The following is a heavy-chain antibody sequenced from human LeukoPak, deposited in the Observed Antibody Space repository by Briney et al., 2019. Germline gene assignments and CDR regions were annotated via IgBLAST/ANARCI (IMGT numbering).Heavy chain of an antibody. J-gene: IGHJ4*02. D-gene: IGHD5-12*01. CDR3: AREQGYSGYDFDY. CDR2: IRYDGSNK. CDR1: GITLSSSG. Sequence: PGGSLRLSCAASGITLSSSGMHWVRQAPGKGLEWVAFIRYDGSNKYYADSVKGRFTISRDDSKNTQYLQMNSLRAEDTAVYYCAREQGYSGYDFDYWGQGTLVTVSS. V-gene: IGHV3-30*02.